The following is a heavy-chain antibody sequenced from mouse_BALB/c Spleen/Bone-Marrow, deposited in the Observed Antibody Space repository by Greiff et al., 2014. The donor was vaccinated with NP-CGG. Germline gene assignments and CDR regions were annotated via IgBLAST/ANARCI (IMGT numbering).Heavy chain of an antibody. CDR2: INPSNGGT. J-gene: IGHJ2*01. D-gene: IGHD1-2*01. CDR1: GYTFTSYY. CDR3: TRLSLLRGYFDY. V-gene: IGHV1S81*02. Sequence: VQLQESGAELVKPGTSVKLSCKASGYTFTSYYIYWVKQRPGQGLRWIGEINPSNGGTNFNGKFKSKATLTVDKSSSTAYMQLSSLTSEDSAVYYCTRLSLLRGYFDYWGQGTTLTVSS.